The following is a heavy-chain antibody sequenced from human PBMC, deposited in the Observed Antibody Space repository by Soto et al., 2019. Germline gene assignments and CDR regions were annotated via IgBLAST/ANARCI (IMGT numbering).Heavy chain of an antibody. CDR2: IYYSGST. CDR1: GGSISSYY. V-gene: IGHV4-59*01. Sequence: QVQLQESGPGLVKPSGTLSLTCTVSGGSISSYYWSWIRQPPGKGLEWIGYIYYSGSTNYNPSLKSRVTISVDTSKNRFALKLGSVTAADTAVYYCARERGTVGDFDYWGQGTLVTVSS. D-gene: IGHD3-16*01. J-gene: IGHJ4*02. CDR3: ARERGTVGDFDY.